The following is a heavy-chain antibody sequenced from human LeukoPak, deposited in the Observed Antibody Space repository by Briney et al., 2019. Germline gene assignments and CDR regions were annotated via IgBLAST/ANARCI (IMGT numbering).Heavy chain of an antibody. D-gene: IGHD3-16*01. CDR1: GYSISSGYH. V-gene: IGHV4-38-2*02. Sequence: KTSETLSLTCTVSGYSISSGYHWGWIRQPPGKGLEWIGSIYHSGNTYYNPSLKSRVTISVDMSKNQFSLKLSFVTAADTAVYYCVKEGEGSISHWGQGTLVTVSS. CDR3: VKEGEGSISH. J-gene: IGHJ4*02. CDR2: IYHSGNT.